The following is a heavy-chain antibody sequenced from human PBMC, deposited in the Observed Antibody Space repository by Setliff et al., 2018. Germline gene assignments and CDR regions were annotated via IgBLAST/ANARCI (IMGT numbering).Heavy chain of an antibody. J-gene: IGHJ4*02. D-gene: IGHD3-16*01. Sequence: GGSLRLSCTVSGFSFTDYWMSWARQAPGKGLEWVANIKSYGREKNYADSVKGRFSISRDDASSSLYLQMDNLRAEDTAVYYCARVYAYSYGFDYWGQGTPVTVSS. V-gene: IGHV3-7*01. CDR1: GFSFTDYW. CDR2: IKSYGREK. CDR3: ARVYAYSYGFDY.